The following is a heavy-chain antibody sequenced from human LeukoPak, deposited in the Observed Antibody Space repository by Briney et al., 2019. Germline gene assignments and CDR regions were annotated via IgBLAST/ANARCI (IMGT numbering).Heavy chain of an antibody. J-gene: IGHJ4*02. CDR1: GFTFSSYS. CDR3: VRGRYSGSFDY. CDR2: ISVSRRTI. D-gene: IGHD3-10*01. V-gene: IGHV3-48*02. Sequence: GGPLRLSCAASGFTFSSYSMNWVRQAPGKGLEWVSFISVSRRTIYYADSVKGRFTISRDNAQNSLFLQMSSLRDEDTAIYYCVRGRYSGSFDYWGQGTPVTVSS.